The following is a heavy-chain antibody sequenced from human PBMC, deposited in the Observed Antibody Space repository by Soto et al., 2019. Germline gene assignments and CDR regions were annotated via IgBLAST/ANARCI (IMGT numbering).Heavy chain of an antibody. J-gene: IGHJ4*02. V-gene: IGHV1-3*01. D-gene: IGHD4-17*01. CDR2: INAGNGNT. CDR3: AGTLLMTTHTIFDY. CDR1: GYTFTSYA. Sequence: QVQLVQSGAEVKKPGASVKVSCKASGYTFTSYAMHWVRQAPGQRLEWMGWINAGNGNTKYSQKFQGRVTITRDTSASTAYMELSSLRSEDTAEYYCAGTLLMTTHTIFDYWGQGTLVTVSS.